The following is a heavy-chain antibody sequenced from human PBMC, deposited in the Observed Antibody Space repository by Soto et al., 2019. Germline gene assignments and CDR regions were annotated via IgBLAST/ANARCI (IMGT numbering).Heavy chain of an antibody. CDR2: MNPNSGDT. V-gene: IGHV1-8*01. J-gene: IGHJ4*02. D-gene: IGHD1-1*01. Sequence: QVQLVQSGAEVKKPGASVKVSCKASGYTFSDHDINWVRQATGQGPEWLGWMNPNSGDTGYAQNFQGRVTITRDISIRTAYMELSSLRSEDPAAYYCARLGGNWNDDYFDYRGQGTLVTVSS. CDR3: ARLGGNWNDDYFDY. CDR1: GYTFSDHD.